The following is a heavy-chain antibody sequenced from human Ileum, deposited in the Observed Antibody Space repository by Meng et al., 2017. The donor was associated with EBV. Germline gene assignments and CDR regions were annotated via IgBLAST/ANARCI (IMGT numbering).Heavy chain of an antibody. CDR3: ASSDYYRSDY. CDR2: TSHSGST. Sequence: QVELQESGPELVKLSGTLSLTSAFAGCSISRSDWGSWVRQPPGKGLEWIGATSHSGSTNYSPSLKSRVTISLDKSKNQLSLKLNSVTAADTAVYYCASSDYYRSDYWGQGTLVTVSS. D-gene: IGHD3-22*01. J-gene: IGHJ4*02. V-gene: IGHV4-4*02. CDR1: GCSISRSDW.